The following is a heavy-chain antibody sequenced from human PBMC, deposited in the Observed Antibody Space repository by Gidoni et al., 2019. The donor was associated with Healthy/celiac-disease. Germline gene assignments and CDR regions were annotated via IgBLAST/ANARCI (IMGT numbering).Heavy chain of an antibody. CDR3: ARDPVAVAWYYFDY. CDR2: ISYDGSNK. J-gene: IGHJ4*02. CDR1: GFTFSSYA. V-gene: IGHV3-30*04. Sequence: QVQLMESGGAVVQPGRSLRLSCAASGFTFSSYAMHWVRQAPGKGLEWVAVISYDGSNKYYADSVKGRFTMSRDNSKNTLYLQMNSLRAEDTAVYYCARDPVAVAWYYFDYWGQGTLVTVSS. D-gene: IGHD6-19*01.